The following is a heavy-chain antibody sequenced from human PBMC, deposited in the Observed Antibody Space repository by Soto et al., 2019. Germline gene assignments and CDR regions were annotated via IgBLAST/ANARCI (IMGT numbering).Heavy chain of an antibody. CDR1: GGSISSGGYS. CDR3: ARGGGNGDYVRAWDY. Sequence: QLQLQESGSGLVKPSQTLSLTCAVSGGSISSGGYSWSWIRQPPGKGLEWIGYIYHSGSTYYNPSLKSRVTISVDKSKNQFSLKLSSVTAADTAVYYCARGGGNGDYVRAWDYWGQGTLVTVSS. CDR2: IYHSGST. D-gene: IGHD4-17*01. V-gene: IGHV4-30-2*01. J-gene: IGHJ4*02.